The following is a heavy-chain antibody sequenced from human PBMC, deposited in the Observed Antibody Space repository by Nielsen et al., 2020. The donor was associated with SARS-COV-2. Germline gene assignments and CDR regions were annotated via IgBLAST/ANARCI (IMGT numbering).Heavy chain of an antibody. D-gene: IGHD3-3*01. Sequence: ASVKVSCKASGYTFTSYYMHWVRQAPGQGLEWMGWINPNSGGTNYAQKFQGRVTMTRDTSISTAYMELSRLRSDDTAVYYCARDEIFGVVRSPLIAFDYWGQGTLVTVSS. CDR1: GYTFTSYY. J-gene: IGHJ4*02. V-gene: IGHV1-2*02. CDR3: ARDEIFGVVRSPLIAFDY. CDR2: INPNSGGT.